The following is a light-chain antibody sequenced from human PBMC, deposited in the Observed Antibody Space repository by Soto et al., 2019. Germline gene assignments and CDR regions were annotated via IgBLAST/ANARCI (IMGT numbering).Light chain of an antibody. J-gene: IGKJ1*01. CDR1: ESVSRF. CDR2: GAS. V-gene: IGKV1-39*01. Sequence: DIHMTQSPSSLSASVGDGVTITCRASESVSRFLNWYQQKPGKAPHLLIIGASTLHAGVPSRFSGSGSGTEFSLTISSVQPEDFAIYYCQQTHSDTRTFGQGTRLDIK. CDR3: QQTHSDTRT.